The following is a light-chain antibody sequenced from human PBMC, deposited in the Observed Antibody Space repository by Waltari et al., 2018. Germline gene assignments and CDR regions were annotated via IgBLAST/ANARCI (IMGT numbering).Light chain of an antibody. CDR3: MQSIKDPRT. CDR2: KVT. J-gene: IGKJ1*01. V-gene: IGKV2D-29*02. CDR1: QSLLHSNGNTY. Sequence: DIVMTQTPLSLPVTPGEPASISCRSSQSLLHSNGNTYLHWYLQKPGQSPRLLIYKVTNRESGVPDRFSGSGSGTDFTLKISRVEPEDVGVYYCMQSIKDPRTFGQGTKVEIK.